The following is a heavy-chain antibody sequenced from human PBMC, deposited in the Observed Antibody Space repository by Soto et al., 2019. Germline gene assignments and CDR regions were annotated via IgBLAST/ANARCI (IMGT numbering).Heavy chain of an antibody. D-gene: IGHD6-13*01. Sequence: QVQLVQSGSEVKKPGSSVRVSCKASGGTFSIYTISWVRQAPGQGLEWMGRVILFLDITSYSQRFQGRVTITADKSTTTAYMELSSLRSEDTAVYYCARDRDNSNWPNFDSWGQGTLVTVSS. CDR3: ARDRDNSNWPNFDS. CDR2: VILFLDIT. J-gene: IGHJ4*02. V-gene: IGHV1-69*02. CDR1: GGTFSIYT.